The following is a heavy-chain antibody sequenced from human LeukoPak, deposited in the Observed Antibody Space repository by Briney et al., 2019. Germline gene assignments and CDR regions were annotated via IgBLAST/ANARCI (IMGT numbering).Heavy chain of an antibody. CDR2: IYYSGST. V-gene: IGHV4-59*08. D-gene: IGHD6-19*01. J-gene: IGHJ5*02. Sequence: PSETLSLTCTVSGGSISSYYWSWIRQLPGKGLEWIGYIYYSGSTNYNPSLKSRVTISVDTSKNQFSLKLSSVTAADTAVYYCARGIYSSGWYAWFDPWGQGTLVTVSS. CDR3: ARGIYSSGWYAWFDP. CDR1: GGSISSYY.